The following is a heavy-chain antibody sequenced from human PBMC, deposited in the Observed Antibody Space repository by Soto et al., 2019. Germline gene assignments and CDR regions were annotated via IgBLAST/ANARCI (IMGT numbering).Heavy chain of an antibody. CDR3: ARAPTTGFTADYGMDV. D-gene: IGHD4-17*01. Sequence: GGSLRLSCAASGFTFSSYSMNWVRQAPGKGLEWVSSISSSSSYIYYADSVKGRFTISRDNAKNSLYLQMNSLRAEDTAVYCCARAPTTGFTADYGMDVWGQGTTVTVSS. CDR2: ISSSSSYI. CDR1: GFTFSSYS. J-gene: IGHJ6*02. V-gene: IGHV3-21*01.